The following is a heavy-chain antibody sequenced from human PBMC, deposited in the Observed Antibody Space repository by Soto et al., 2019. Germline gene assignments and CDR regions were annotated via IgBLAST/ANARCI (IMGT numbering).Heavy chain of an antibody. CDR2: ISAYNANT. D-gene: IGHD1-26*01. CDR1: GYTFTSYG. V-gene: IGHV1-18*01. CDR3: ARDRLGATGEY. Sequence: VSEKVSCMDSGYTFTSYGISWVRQAPGQGLEWMGWISAYNANTNYAHKLQGRVTMTTDTSTSTSYMELRSLRSYDPAVYSCARDRLGATGEYWGRGNLVSVSS. J-gene: IGHJ4*02.